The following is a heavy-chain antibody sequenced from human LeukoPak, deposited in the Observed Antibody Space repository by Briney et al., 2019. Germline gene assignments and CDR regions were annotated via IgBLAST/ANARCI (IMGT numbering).Heavy chain of an antibody. Sequence: PSGTLSLTCTVSGGSISSFFWNWIRQPPGKGLEWIAHISYSGSTNYNPSHTGSTTDYNPSLKSRVTISVDTSKNQFSLKLSSVTAADTAVYYCASAYYYDSSGYYRWGQGTLVTVSS. J-gene: IGHJ4*02. CDR3: ASAYYYDSSGYYR. D-gene: IGHD3-22*01. V-gene: IGHV4-59*01. CDR2: ISYSGST. CDR1: GGSISSFF.